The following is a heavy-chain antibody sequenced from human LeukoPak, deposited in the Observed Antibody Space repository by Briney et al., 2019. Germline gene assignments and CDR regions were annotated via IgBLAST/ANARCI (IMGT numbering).Heavy chain of an antibody. J-gene: IGHJ4*02. Sequence: ASVKVSSKASGYTFTGYYMHWVRQAPGQGLEWMGWINPNSGGTNYAQKFQGWVTMTRDTSISTAYMELSRLRSDDTAVYYCARGGSSGWYEFDYWGQGTLVTVSS. CDR2: INPNSGGT. CDR3: ARGGSSGWYEFDY. CDR1: GYTFTGYY. V-gene: IGHV1-2*04. D-gene: IGHD6-19*01.